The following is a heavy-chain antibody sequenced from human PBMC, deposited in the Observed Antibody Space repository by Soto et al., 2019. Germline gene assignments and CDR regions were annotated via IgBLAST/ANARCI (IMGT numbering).Heavy chain of an antibody. D-gene: IGHD4-17*01. CDR2: IYYSGST. CDR1: GGSISSYY. Sequence: SETLSLTCTVSGGSISSYYWSWIRQPPGKGLEWIGYIYYSGSTNYNPSLKSRVTISVDTSKNQFSLKLSSVTAADTAVYYCVRAVYGERKSWYDPCRQAILLTVST. J-gene: IGHJ5*02. V-gene: IGHV4-59*01. CDR3: VRAVYGERKSWYDP.